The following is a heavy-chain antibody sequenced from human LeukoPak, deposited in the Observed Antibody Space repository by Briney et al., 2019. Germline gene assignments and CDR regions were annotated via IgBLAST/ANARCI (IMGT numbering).Heavy chain of an antibody. V-gene: IGHV3-43*02. D-gene: IGHD6-13*01. Sequence: GGSLRLSCAASGFTFDDYAMHWVRHAPGKGLEWVSLISGDGGSTYYADSVKGRFTISRDNSKNSLYLQMNSLRTEDTALYYCAKAPGYSSSWDPLDYWGQGTLVTVSS. CDR1: GFTFDDYA. J-gene: IGHJ4*02. CDR3: AKAPGYSSSWDPLDY. CDR2: ISGDGGST.